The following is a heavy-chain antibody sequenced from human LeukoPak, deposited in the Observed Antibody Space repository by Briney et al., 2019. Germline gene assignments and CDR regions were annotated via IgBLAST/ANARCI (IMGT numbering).Heavy chain of an antibody. D-gene: IGHD2-8*01. CDR2: IRSKAYGGTT. Sequence: GGSLRLSCAASGFTFSSYAMSWFRQAPGKGLEWVGFIRSKAYGGTTEYAASVKGRFTISRDDSKSIAYLQMNSLKTEDTAVYYCTRVLMVYALYGWFDPWGQGTLVTVSS. CDR3: TRVLMVYALYGWFDP. J-gene: IGHJ5*02. CDR1: GFTFSSYA. V-gene: IGHV3-49*03.